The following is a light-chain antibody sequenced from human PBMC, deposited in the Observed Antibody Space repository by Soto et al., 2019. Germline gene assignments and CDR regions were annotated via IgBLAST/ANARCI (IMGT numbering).Light chain of an antibody. V-gene: IGKV1-9*01. CDR3: HQYYTYPFT. Sequence: LTQARSSVSEGVRDGVASSFLASQALSSYLAWYQQKPGKAPKLLIYAASTLQSGVPSRFSGSCSGTDFTLTIRSFQPADFATYSCHQYYTYPFTFGGGTKVDI. CDR1: QALSSY. J-gene: IGKJ4*01. CDR2: AAS.